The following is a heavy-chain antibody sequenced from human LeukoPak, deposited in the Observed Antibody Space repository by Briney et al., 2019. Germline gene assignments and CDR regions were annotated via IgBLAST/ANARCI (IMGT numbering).Heavy chain of an antibody. J-gene: IGHJ6*03. CDR1: EFTLSSYT. Sequence: GGSLRLSCADSEFTLSSYTMNWVRLAPGKGLEWVSGISSLGVSTYYAGSVKGRFTISRDNSKNTVYLQMDSLATEDTAIYYCARMPSTEIYYFYYMDVWGKGTTVTVSS. CDR2: ISSLGVST. V-gene: IGHV3-23*01. CDR3: ARMPSTEIYYFYYMDV. D-gene: IGHD2-2*01.